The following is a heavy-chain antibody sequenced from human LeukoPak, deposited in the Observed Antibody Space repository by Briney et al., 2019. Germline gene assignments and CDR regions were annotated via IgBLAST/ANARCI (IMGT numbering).Heavy chain of an antibody. Sequence: GGSLRLSCAASGFTFDDYGMSWVRQAPGKGLEWVSGINWNGGSTGYADSVKGRFTISRDNAKNSLYLQMNSLRAEDTALYYCARGVIYCSSTSCYGTYFDYWGQGTLVTVSS. CDR3: ARGVIYCSSTSCYGTYFDY. J-gene: IGHJ4*02. CDR1: GFTFDDYG. CDR2: INWNGGST. V-gene: IGHV3-20*04. D-gene: IGHD2-2*01.